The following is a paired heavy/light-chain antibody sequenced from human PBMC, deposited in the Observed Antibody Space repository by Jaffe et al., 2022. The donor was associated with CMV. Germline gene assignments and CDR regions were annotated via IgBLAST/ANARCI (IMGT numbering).Heavy chain of an antibody. CDR1: GGSLSVYY. J-gene: IGHJ3*02. D-gene: IGHD3-22*01. V-gene: IGHV4-4*07. CDR2: IYSTGST. Sequence: QVQLRESGPGLVKPSETLSLTCTVSGGSLSVYYWGWIRQPAGKGLEWIGRIYSTGSTYYNPSLQSRVTMSVDTSKNQFSLKLNSVTAADTAVYYCARTADSSISPPVGGFDIWGPGTMVTVSS. CDR3: ARTADSSISPPVGGFDI.
Light chain of an antibody. CDR3: MQATQFPLT. CDR2: KIS. J-gene: IGKJ4*01. V-gene: IGKV2-24*01. Sequence: DIVMTQTPLSSPVTLGQPASISCRSSQSLVHSDGNTYLSWLHQRPGQPPRLLIYKISNRFSGVPDRFSGSGAGTDFTLKISRVEAEDVGVYYCMQATQFPLTFGGGTKVEI. CDR1: QSLVHSDGNTY.